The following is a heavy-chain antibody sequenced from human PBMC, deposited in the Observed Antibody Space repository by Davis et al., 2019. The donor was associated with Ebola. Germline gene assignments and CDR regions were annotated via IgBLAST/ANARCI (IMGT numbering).Heavy chain of an antibody. CDR1: GYTFSSYA. CDR2: ISGSGVNT. CDR3: ARSPYSSGWYYFDY. D-gene: IGHD6-19*01. V-gene: IGHV3-23*01. Sequence: SCKASGYTFSSYAMSWVRQAPGKGLEWVSTISGSGVNTYYADSVKGRFTISRDNSRNTLYLQMNSLRAEDTAVYYCARSPYSSGWYYFDYWGQGTLVTVSS. J-gene: IGHJ4*02.